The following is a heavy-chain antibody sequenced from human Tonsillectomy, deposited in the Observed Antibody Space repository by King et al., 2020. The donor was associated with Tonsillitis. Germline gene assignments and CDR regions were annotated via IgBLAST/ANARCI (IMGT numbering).Heavy chain of an antibody. Sequence: EVQLVESGGGLVQPGGSLRLSCAASGFTFSSYWMHWVRQAPGKGLVWVSRINSDGSSTSYADSVKGRFTISRDNAKNTLYLQMHSLRAEDTAVYYCASEVGGLRAWKQQLTPDFDYWGQGTLVTVSS. V-gene: IGHV3-74*01. J-gene: IGHJ4*02. D-gene: IGHD6-13*01. CDR1: GFTFSSYW. CDR2: INSDGSST. CDR3: ASEVGGLRAWKQQLTPDFDY.